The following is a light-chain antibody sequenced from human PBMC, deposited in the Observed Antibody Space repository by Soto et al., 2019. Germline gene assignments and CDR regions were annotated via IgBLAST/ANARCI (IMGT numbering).Light chain of an antibody. J-gene: IGLJ1*01. CDR3: KSYAGSNTYV. V-gene: IGLV2-8*01. CDR1: KNDIGVYDF. CDR2: EVV. Sequence: QSALTQPPSASGSPGQSVTISCTGTKNDIGVYDFVSWYQHHPGKAPRLIIYEVVPRPSGVPDRFSGSKSGNTASLTVSGLQAADEADYCCKSYAGSNTYVFGSGTKVTVL.